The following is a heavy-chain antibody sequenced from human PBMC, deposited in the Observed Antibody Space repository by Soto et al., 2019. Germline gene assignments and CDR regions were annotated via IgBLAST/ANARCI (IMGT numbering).Heavy chain of an antibody. V-gene: IGHV1-18*04. CDR2: ISAYNGNT. CDR3: ARDEGSSSTAYHFDY. J-gene: IGHJ4*02. Sequence: ASVKVSCKASGYTFTSYGISWVRQAPGQGLEWMGWISAYNGNTNYAQKLQGRVTMTTDTSTSTAYMELRSLRSDDTAVYYCARDEGSSSTAYHFDYWGQGTLVTVSS. D-gene: IGHD6-6*01. CDR1: GYTFTSYG.